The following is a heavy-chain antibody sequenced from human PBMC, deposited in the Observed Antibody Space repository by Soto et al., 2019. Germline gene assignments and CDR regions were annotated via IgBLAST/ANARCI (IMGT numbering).Heavy chain of an antibody. Sequence: ITLKESGPTLVKPTQTLTLTCTFSGFSLTSTGVGVGWIRQPPGKALEWLALIYWNDDTYYSPSLKSRLTITKDTSKNQVVLTVTNMDPVDTATYYCAHRRHYCSGASCYVWFDPRGQGTLVTVSS. D-gene: IGHD2-15*01. CDR3: AHRRHYCSGASCYVWFDP. J-gene: IGHJ5*02. CDR1: GFSLTSTGVG. CDR2: IYWNDDT. V-gene: IGHV2-5*01.